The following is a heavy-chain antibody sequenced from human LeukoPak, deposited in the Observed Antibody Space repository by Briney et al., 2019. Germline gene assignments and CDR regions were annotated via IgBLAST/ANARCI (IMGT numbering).Heavy chain of an antibody. CDR2: ITHDGSSI. J-gene: IGHJ4*02. CDR1: GFTFGDYW. V-gene: IGHV3-74*01. CDR3: TRGSSSGWVY. D-gene: IGHD6-19*01. Sequence: GGSLRLSCAASGFTFGDYWMHWVRRPPGKGLEWVSRITHDGSSIQYADSVKGRFTISRDNAKNTVNLQMNDLRSEDSADYYGTRGSSSGWVYWGQGTLVTVSS.